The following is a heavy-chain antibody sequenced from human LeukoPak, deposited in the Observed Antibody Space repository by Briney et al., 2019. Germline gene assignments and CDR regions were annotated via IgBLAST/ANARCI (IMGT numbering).Heavy chain of an antibody. Sequence: GGSLRLSYAASSFTFTTYGMHCVRQAPGKGLEWVAVIWYDGSNTYYADSVRGRFTISRDNSKNTLYLQMNSLRAEDTAVYYSATAGHGDARPYHYPMDVWGQGTTVTVSS. D-gene: IGHD4-17*01. CDR2: IWYDGSNT. CDR1: SFTFTTYG. J-gene: IGHJ6*02. CDR3: ATAGHGDARPYHYPMDV. V-gene: IGHV3-33*01.